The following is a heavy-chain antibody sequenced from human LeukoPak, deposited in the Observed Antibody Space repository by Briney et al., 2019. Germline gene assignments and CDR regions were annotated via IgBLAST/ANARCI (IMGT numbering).Heavy chain of an antibody. CDR2: IKSDGSST. CDR1: GFTFNNYW. V-gene: IGHV3-74*01. J-gene: IGHJ4*02. D-gene: IGHD3-3*01. CDR3: ASSFWSGYSYS. Sequence: GGSLRLSCAASGFTFNNYWMHWVRQAPGKGLVWVSRIKSDGSSTHYADSVKGRFTISRDNAKNTLYLQMNSLRAEDTAVYYCASSFWSGYSYSCGQGTLVTVSS.